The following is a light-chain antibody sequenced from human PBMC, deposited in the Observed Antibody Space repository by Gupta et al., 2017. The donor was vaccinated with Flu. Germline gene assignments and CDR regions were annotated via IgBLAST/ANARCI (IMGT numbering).Light chain of an antibody. V-gene: IGLV2-23*01. J-gene: IGLJ1*01. CDR3: CSDAGSDTYV. CDR2: EGS. CDR1: SSDVGSYNL. Sequence: QSALTQPASVSGSPGPSITIPCTGTSSDVGSYNLVSCYQQHPGKAPKLMIYEGSKRPSGVSNRFSDSKSGNTASLTISGRQEEDDADYYGCSDAGSDTYVFGTGTKVTVL.